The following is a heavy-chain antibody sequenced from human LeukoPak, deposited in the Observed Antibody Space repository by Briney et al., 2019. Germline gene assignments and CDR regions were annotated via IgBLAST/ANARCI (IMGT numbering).Heavy chain of an antibody. D-gene: IGHD3-22*01. Sequence: GRSLRLSCAASGFTFDDYAMHWVRQAPGKGLEWLSGISWNSGSIGYADSVKGRFTISRDNAKNSLYLQMNSLRAEDTALYYCAKDTVEYYYDSSGYYPAPTNGMDVWGQGITVTVSS. V-gene: IGHV3-9*01. CDR3: AKDTVEYYYDSSGYYPAPTNGMDV. J-gene: IGHJ6*02. CDR1: GFTFDDYA. CDR2: ISWNSGSI.